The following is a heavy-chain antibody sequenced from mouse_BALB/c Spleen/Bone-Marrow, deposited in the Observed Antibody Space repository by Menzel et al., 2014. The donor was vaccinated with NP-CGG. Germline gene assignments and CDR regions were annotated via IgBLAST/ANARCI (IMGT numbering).Heavy chain of an antibody. CDR3: ARHYYGSSDAMDY. CDR1: GYTFTNYW. CDR2: IFPGTGTT. V-gene: IGHV1S132*01. J-gene: IGHJ4*01. D-gene: IGHD1-1*01. Sequence: VQLQQSGAELVKPGASVKLSCKTSGYTFTNYWIQWVKQRPGQGLGWIGEIFPGTGTTYYNEKFKGKATLTIDTSSSTAYMQRSSLTSEDSAVYFCARHYYGSSDAMDYWGQGTSVTVSS.